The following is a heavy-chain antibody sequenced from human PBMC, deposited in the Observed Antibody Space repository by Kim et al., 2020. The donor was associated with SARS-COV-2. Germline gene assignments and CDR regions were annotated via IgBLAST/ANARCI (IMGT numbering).Heavy chain of an antibody. D-gene: IGHD1-26*01. J-gene: IGHJ4*02. CDR3: ARERGGYSGNGCHFDY. CDR1: GFTFSSYN. V-gene: IGHV3-48*01. Sequence: GGSLRLSCAASGFTFSSYNMNWVRQAPGKGLEWVSYIRRSTRLTKYADSVNGRFTISRDNARNTLYLQMNSLRAEDTAVYYCARERGGYSGNGCHFDYWGQGTLVTVSS. CDR2: IRRSTRLT.